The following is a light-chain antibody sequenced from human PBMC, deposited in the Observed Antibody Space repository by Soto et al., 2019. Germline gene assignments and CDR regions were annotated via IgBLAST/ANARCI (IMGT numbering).Light chain of an antibody. Sequence: QSVLTQPASVSGSPGQSTTISCTGTSSDVGGYNYVSWYQRHPGKAPKLMIYDVSNRPSGVSNRFSGSKSGNTASLTISGLQAEDEADYYCSSYTSSSTLEVFGTGTKVTVL. J-gene: IGLJ1*01. CDR1: SSDVGGYNY. CDR2: DVS. V-gene: IGLV2-14*01. CDR3: SSYTSSSTLEV.